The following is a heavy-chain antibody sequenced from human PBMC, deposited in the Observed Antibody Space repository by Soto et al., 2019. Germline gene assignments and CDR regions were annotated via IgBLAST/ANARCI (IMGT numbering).Heavy chain of an antibody. CDR2: IIPIFGTA. CDR1: GGTFSSYA. V-gene: IGHV1-69*13. CDR3: ARDPKYSSSSGDGYFDY. J-gene: IGHJ4*02. Sequence: SVKVSCKASGGTFSSYAISWVRQAPGQGLEWMGGIIPIFGTANYAQKFQGRATITADESTSTAYMELSSLRSEDTAVYYCARDPKYSSSSGDGYFDYWGQGTLVTVS. D-gene: IGHD6-6*01.